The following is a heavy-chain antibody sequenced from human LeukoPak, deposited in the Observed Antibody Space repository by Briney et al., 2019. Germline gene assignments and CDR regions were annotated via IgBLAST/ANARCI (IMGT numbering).Heavy chain of an antibody. J-gene: IGHJ3*02. Sequence: GGSLRLSCAVSGFTASSNYMSWVRQAPGKGLEWVSVIYSDDRTYYADSVKGRFTIPRHTSKKTLYLQMNSLRAEDTAVYYCAREVMAKRRAFDIWGQGTVVTVSS. CDR1: GFTASSNY. V-gene: IGHV3-53*04. CDR3: AREVMAKRRAFDI. D-gene: IGHD2-8*01. CDR2: IYSDDRT.